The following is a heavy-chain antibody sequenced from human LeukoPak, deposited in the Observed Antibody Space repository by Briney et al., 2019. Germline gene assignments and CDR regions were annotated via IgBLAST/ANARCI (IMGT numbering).Heavy chain of an antibody. CDR3: ARSLVSGYVGTVYYYYYMDV. V-gene: IGHV4-39*07. CDR1: GGSISSSSYY. J-gene: IGHJ6*03. Sequence: SETLSLTCTVSGGSISSSSYYWGWTRQPPGKGLEWIGSIYYSGSTYYNPSLKSRVTISVDTSKNQFSLKLSSVTAADTAVHYCARSLVSGYVGTVYYYYYMDVWGKGTTVTISS. CDR2: IYYSGST. D-gene: IGHD5-12*01.